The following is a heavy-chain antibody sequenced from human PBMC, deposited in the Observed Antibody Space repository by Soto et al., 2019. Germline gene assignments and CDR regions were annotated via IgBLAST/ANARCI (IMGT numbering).Heavy chain of an antibody. Sequence: SKASGLGFALIAMMWAGHATGQGLQWMGWISAYNGNTNYAQKLQGRVTMTTDTSTSTAYMELRSLRSDETVVYYCARGPSGSYANCFDSWGQGTLVTVSP. CDR3: ARGPSGSYANCFDS. CDR2: ISAYNGNT. V-gene: IGHV1-18*01. D-gene: IGHD1-26*01. CDR1: GLGFALIA. J-gene: IGHJ5*01.